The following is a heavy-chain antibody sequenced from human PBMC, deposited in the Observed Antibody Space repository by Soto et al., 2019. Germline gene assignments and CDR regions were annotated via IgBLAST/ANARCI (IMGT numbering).Heavy chain of an antibody. CDR1: GFTFSSYA. V-gene: IGHV3-23*01. CDR3: TRDIGGKGAY. D-gene: IGHD3-10*01. J-gene: IGHJ4*02. Sequence: SCAASGFTFSSYAMSWVRQAPGKGLEWVSAISGSGGSTYYADSVKGRFTISRDNARNTLYLEMNSLRAEDTALYYCTRDIGGKGAYWGPGTLVTVSS. CDR2: ISGSGGST.